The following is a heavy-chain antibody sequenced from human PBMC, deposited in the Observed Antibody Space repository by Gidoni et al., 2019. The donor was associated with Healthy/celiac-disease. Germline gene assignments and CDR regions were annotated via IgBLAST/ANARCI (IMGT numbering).Heavy chain of an antibody. CDR3: AKDILALRITMVRALDY. CDR1: GFTFDDYA. J-gene: IGHJ4*02. CDR2: ISWNSGSI. V-gene: IGHV3-9*01. D-gene: IGHD3-10*01. Sequence: EVQLVESGGGLVQPGRSLRLSCAASGFTFDDYAMHWVRQAPGKGLEWVSGISWNSGSIGYADSVKGRFTISRDNAKNSLYLQMNSLRAEDTALYYCAKDILALRITMVRALDYWGQGTLVTVSS.